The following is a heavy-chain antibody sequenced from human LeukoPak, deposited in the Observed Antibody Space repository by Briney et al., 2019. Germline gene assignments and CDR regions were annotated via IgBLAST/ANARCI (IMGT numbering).Heavy chain of an antibody. CDR2: ISSGGGTT. Sequence: PGGSLRLSCADSGFAFRNYAMSWVRQVPGKRLEWVSAISSGGGTTGYAESVKGGFTISRDNSKSTMYLQMNGLGAEDTALYYCAKDLEQSYSGWSTSYDGWGQGTLVTVSS. D-gene: IGHD6-19*01. J-gene: IGHJ4*02. CDR1: GFAFRNYA. V-gene: IGHV3-23*01. CDR3: AKDLEQSYSGWSTSYDG.